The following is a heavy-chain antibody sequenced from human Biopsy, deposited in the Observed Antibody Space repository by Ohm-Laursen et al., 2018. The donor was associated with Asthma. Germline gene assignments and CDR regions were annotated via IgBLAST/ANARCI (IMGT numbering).Heavy chain of an antibody. Sequence: LSPTCTVSGGSMTPTSHYWDWIRQPPGKGLEWIGYISYGGKTSYNPSLQNRVTISRDTSKNQFSLRLTSVTAADSAVYFCARRITIFGVVQKDHGMDAWGQGTTVIVSS. CDR1: GGSMTPTSHY. CDR3: ARRITIFGVVQKDHGMDA. D-gene: IGHD3-3*01. J-gene: IGHJ6*02. CDR2: ISYGGKT. V-gene: IGHV4-39*01.